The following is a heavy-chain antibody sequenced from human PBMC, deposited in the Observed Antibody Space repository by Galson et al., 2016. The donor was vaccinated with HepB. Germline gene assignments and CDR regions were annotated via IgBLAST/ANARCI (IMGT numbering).Heavy chain of an antibody. J-gene: IGHJ5*02. D-gene: IGHD1-26*01. CDR1: GFTFSIYT. CDR3: ARGGSTESTFKYSWFDP. V-gene: IGHV3-30-3*01. CDR2: ISYDGNNK. Sequence: SLRLSCAAFGFTFSIYTMHWVRQAPGRGLEWVAVISYDGNNKYYADSVKGRFTISSDNSKSTLYLQMNSLRAEDTAVYYCARGGSTESTFKYSWFDPWGQVALVTVSS.